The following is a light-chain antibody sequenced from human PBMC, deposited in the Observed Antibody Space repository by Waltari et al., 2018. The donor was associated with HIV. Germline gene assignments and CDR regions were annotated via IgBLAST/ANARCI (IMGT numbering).Light chain of an antibody. CDR2: SSA. J-gene: IGLJ2*01. V-gene: IGLV7-43*01. CDR3: MLFFRSSYL. CDR1: TGPVSSGHY. Sequence: QTVVTQEPSLTVAPGGTVTLTCGSVTGPVSSGHYANWFQQKPGQPPRPLFYSSARRHSATPARFSASLVGDSATLTLSNVWPDDQADYFCMLFFRSSYLFGGGTRVTVL.